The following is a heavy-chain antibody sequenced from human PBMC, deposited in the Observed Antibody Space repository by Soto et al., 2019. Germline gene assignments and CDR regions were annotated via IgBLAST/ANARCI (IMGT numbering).Heavy chain of an antibody. CDR1: GFSLSNARMG. D-gene: IGHD3-3*01. Sequence: QVTLKESGPVLVKPTETLTLTCTVSGFSLSNARMGVSWIRQPPGKALEWLAHIFSNDEKSYSTSLKSRLTISKDTSKSQVVLTMTNMDPVDTATYYCARITRFLEWPNHYYYGMDVWGQGTTVTVSS. V-gene: IGHV2-26*01. CDR2: IFSNDEK. J-gene: IGHJ6*02. CDR3: ARITRFLEWPNHYYYGMDV.